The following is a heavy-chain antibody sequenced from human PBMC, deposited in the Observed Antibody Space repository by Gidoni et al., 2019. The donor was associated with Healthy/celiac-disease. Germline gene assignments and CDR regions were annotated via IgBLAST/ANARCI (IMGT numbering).Heavy chain of an antibody. Sequence: EVQLVQSGAEVKKPGESLKISCKGSGYSFTSYWIGWVRQMPGKGLEWMGIIYPGDSDTRYSPSFQGQVTISADKSISTAYLQWSSLKASDTAMYYCARQTPHYYDSSGYLWYYYMDVWGKGTTVTVSS. V-gene: IGHV5-51*01. D-gene: IGHD3-22*01. J-gene: IGHJ6*03. CDR2: IYPGDSDT. CDR3: ARQTPHYYDSSGYLWYYYMDV. CDR1: GYSFTSYW.